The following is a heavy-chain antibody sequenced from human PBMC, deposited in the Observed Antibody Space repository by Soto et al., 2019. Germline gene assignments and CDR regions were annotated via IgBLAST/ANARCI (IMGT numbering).Heavy chain of an antibody. CDR3: ARPMPHYSYGMDV. J-gene: IGHJ6*02. CDR1: GGSFSDYY. Sequence: QVQLQQWGAGLLKPSETLSLTCAVYGGSFSDYYWNWIRQPPGKGLEWIGEINHSGSTNYNPSLKRQVTITVDTSKNQFPLKLSSVTAADTAVYYCARPMPHYSYGMDVWGQGTTVTVSS. V-gene: IGHV4-34*01. D-gene: IGHD2-2*01. CDR2: INHSGST.